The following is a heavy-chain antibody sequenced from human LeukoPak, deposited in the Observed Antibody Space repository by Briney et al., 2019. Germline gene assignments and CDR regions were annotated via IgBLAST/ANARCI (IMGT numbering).Heavy chain of an antibody. J-gene: IGHJ5*02. CDR3: ARDSGTTGEVKFDP. CDR2: IYTSGTI. Sequence: SETLSLTCTVSGGSISSYYWSWIRQPAGTALEWIGRIYTSGTITYNPSLKSRVTMSVDTSKNQFSLKLSSVTAADTAVYYCARDSGTTGEVKFDPWGQGTLVTVSS. CDR1: GGSISSYY. V-gene: IGHV4-4*07. D-gene: IGHD3-10*01.